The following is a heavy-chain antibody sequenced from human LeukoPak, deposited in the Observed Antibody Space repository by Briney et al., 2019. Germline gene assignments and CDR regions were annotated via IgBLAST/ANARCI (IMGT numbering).Heavy chain of an antibody. CDR2: ISGSGGST. V-gene: IGHV3-23*01. Sequence: GGSLRLSCAASGFTFSSYAMSWVRQAPGKGLEWVSAISGSGGSTYYADSVKGRFTISRDNSKNTLYLQMNSLRAEDTAVYYCAKDSPSSGYYYYYYMDVWGKGTTVTVSS. D-gene: IGHD6-19*01. CDR1: GFTFSSYA. J-gene: IGHJ6*03. CDR3: AKDSPSSGYYYYYYMDV.